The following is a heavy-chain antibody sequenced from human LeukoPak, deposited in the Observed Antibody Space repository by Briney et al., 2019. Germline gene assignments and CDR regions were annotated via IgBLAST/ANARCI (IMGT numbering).Heavy chain of an antibody. V-gene: IGHV3-33*06. CDR2: IWHDGSAK. Sequence: GRSLRLSCAASGFTFSSYGMHWVRQAPGKGLEWVAVIWHDGSAKFYVDSVRGRFSISRDDPKNTLYLQMNSLRAEDTALYYCAKDNRGGWSGYFDYWGRGTLVTVSS. J-gene: IGHJ4*02. D-gene: IGHD6-19*01. CDR3: AKDNRGGWSGYFDY. CDR1: GFTFSSYG.